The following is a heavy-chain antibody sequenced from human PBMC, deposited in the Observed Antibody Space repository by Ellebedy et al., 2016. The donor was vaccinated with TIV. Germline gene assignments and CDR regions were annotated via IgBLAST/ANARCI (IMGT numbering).Heavy chain of an antibody. V-gene: IGHV3-43*01. J-gene: IGHJ4*03. CDR2: ISWDGGST. D-gene: IGHD5-18*01. CDR3: TKDSNSNLDY. Sequence: GGSLRLSCAASGFTFDDFTMHWVRQSPERGLEWLALISWDGGSTYYADSVKGRFTISRDNSKNYLYLQMNSLRTEDTALYYCTKDSNSNLDYWGQGTTVTVSS. CDR1: GFTFDDFT.